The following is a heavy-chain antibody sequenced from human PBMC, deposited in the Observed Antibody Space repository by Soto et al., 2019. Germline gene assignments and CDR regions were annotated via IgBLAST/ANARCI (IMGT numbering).Heavy chain of an antibody. V-gene: IGHV3-23*01. CDR3: AKGVSQYTPLALFDY. Sequence: GGSLRLSCAASGFTFSSYAMSWVRQAPGKGLGWVSTISGSDGRTYSTDSVKGRFTISRDNSRNTAYLQMNSLRVEDTAVYYCAKGVSQYTPLALFDYWGRGTLVTVT. CDR1: GFTFSSYA. J-gene: IGHJ4*02. D-gene: IGHD5-18*01. CDR2: ISGSDGRT.